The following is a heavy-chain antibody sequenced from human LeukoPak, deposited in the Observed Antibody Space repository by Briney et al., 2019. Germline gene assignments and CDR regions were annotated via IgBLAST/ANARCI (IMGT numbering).Heavy chain of an antibody. D-gene: IGHD1-26*01. CDR2: VDPEDGET. CDR1: GYTFTDYY. Sequence: GASVKVSCKASGYTFTDYYMHWVQQDPGKGLEWMGRVDPEDGETIYAEKFQGRVTITADTSTDTAYMELSSLRSEDTAVYYCARGEGYRVGAWWYFDYWGQGTLVTVSS. CDR3: ARGEGYRVGAWWYFDY. J-gene: IGHJ4*02. V-gene: IGHV1-69-2*01.